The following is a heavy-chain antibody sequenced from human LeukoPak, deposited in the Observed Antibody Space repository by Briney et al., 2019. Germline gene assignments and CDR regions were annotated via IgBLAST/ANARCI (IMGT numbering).Heavy chain of an antibody. CDR2: INPSGGST. CDR1: GYTFTSYY. D-gene: IGHD2-2*01. V-gene: IGHV1-46*01. J-gene: IGHJ3*02. CDR3: ARGRGVVVPAAPTGDPFDI. Sequence: ASVKLSCKASGYTFTSYYMHWVRQAPGQGLEWMGIINPSGGSTSYAQKFQGRVTMTRDTSTNTVYMELSSLTSEDTAVYYCARGRGVVVPAAPTGDPFDIWGQGTMVTVSS.